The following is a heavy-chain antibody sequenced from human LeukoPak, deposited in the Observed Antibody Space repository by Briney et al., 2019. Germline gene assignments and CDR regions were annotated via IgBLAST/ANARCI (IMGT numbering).Heavy chain of an antibody. V-gene: IGHV1-8*01. CDR3: AIQGSSGYYYADY. J-gene: IGHJ4*02. CDR1: GYTFTSYD. CDR2: MNPNSGNT. Sequence: ASVKVSCKASGYTFTSYDINWVRQSTGQGLEWMGWMNPNSGNTGYAQKFQGRVTMTRNTSISTAYMELSSLRSEDTAVYYCAIQGSSGYYYADYWGQGTLVTVSS. D-gene: IGHD3-22*01.